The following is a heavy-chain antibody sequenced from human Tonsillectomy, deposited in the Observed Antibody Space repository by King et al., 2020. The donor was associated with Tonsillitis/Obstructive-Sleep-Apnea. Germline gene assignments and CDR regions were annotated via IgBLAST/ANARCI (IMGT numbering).Heavy chain of an antibody. CDR3: ARVGASGDSCVSEHFQH. Sequence: VQLQESGPGLVKPSETLSLTCTVSGGSISSYYWSWIRQPPGKGLEWIGYIYYSGSTNYNPSLKSRVTISVDTSKNQFSLRLSSVTAADTAVYYCARVGASGDSCVSEHFQHWGQGTLVTVSS. CDR2: IYYSGST. CDR1: GGSISSYY. J-gene: IGHJ1*01. D-gene: IGHD2-21*02. V-gene: IGHV4-59*01.